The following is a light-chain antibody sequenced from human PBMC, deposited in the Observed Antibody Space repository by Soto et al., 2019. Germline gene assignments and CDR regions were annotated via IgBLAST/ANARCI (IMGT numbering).Light chain of an antibody. CDR1: QSISTW. J-gene: IGKJ1*01. V-gene: IGKV1-5*03. CDR3: QQHNSYPRT. CDR2: TAS. Sequence: IQMTQSPSTLSASVGDRVTITCRASQSISTWLAWYQQKPGKAPKLLIYTASNLERGVPSRYSGSGSGTEFTLTISSLQPDDFATYYCQQHNSYPRTFGQGTKVEIK.